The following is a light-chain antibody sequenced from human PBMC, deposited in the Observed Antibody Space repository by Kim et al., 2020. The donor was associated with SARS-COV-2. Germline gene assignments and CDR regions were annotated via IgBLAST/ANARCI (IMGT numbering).Light chain of an antibody. Sequence: EIVMTQSPATLSVSPGERATLSCRASQSVSSNLAWYQQKPGQPPRLLIYDSSTRATGCPARFSGSGSGTEFTLSISSLQSEDFAVYFCQQYYHWPTVGGGNKVDIK. J-gene: IGKJ4*01. V-gene: IGKV3-15*01. CDR3: QQYYHWPT. CDR1: QSVSSN. CDR2: DSS.